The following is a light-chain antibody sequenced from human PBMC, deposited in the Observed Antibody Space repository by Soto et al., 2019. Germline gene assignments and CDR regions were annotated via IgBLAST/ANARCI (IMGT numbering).Light chain of an antibody. CDR3: CSYAGSNTYV. CDR1: SSDVGSYNL. J-gene: IGLJ1*01. V-gene: IGLV2-23*01. Sequence: QSGLTQPASVSGSPGHSITISCTGTSSDVGSYNLVSWYQQHPGKAPKLMIYEASKRPSGVSNRLSGSKSGNTASLTISGLQAEDEADYYCCSYAGSNTYVFGTGTKVTVL. CDR2: EAS.